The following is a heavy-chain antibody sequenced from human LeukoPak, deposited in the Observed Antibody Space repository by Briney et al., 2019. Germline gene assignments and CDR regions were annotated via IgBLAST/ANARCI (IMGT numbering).Heavy chain of an antibody. Sequence: GGSLRLSCAASGFTFSSYGMHWVRQAPGKGLEWVAFIRYDGSNKYYADSVKGRFTISRDNSKNTLYLQMSSLRAEDTAVYYCARTDFWSGPNWFDPWGQGTLVTVSS. CDR1: GFTFSSYG. J-gene: IGHJ5*02. D-gene: IGHD3-3*01. V-gene: IGHV3-30*02. CDR2: IRYDGSNK. CDR3: ARTDFWSGPNWFDP.